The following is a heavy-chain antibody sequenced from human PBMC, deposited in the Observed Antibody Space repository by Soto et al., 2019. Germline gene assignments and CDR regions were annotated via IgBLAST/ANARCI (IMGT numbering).Heavy chain of an antibody. V-gene: IGHV3-15*01. CDR1: GFTFSNAW. CDR2: IKSKTDVGTT. CDR3: TTDSIFWRGDSYYYYYYCMDV. D-gene: IGHD3-3*01. J-gene: IGHJ6*02. Sequence: GSLRLSCAASGFTFSNAWMSWVRQAPGKGLEWVGRIKSKTDVGTTDYAAPVKGRFNISSDDSKNTLYLQMNSLKTEDTAVYYSTTDSIFWRGDSYYYYYYCMDVCGQGTTGAVS.